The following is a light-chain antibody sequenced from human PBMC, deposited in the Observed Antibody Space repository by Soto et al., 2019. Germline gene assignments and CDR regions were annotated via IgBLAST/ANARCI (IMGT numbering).Light chain of an antibody. CDR3: GTWDSSLSAYV. CDR1: SSNIGNNY. J-gene: IGLJ1*01. CDR2: DKN. Sequence: QSVFTQPPSVSAAPGQKVTISCSGSSSNIGNNYVSWYQQLPGTAPQLLTYDKNERPSGIPDRFSGSKSGTSATLGITGLQTGDEAEYYCGTWDSSLSAYVFGTGTKLTVL. V-gene: IGLV1-51*01.